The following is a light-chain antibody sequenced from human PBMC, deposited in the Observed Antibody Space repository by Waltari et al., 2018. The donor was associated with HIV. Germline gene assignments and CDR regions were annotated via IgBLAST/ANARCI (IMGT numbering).Light chain of an antibody. CDR2: MGH. V-gene: IGLV1-47*01. Sequence: QSLLIQTPPVSETPGQRVIISCSGSVPNVGRNNVYWYQHFPGASPTLLIYMGHQRPSGVPDRFSGSKSGTSASLAISGVRPEDEADYYCAVWDDTLSNWIFGGGTKLTVL. CDR1: VPNVGRNN. CDR3: AVWDDTLSNWI. J-gene: IGLJ2*01.